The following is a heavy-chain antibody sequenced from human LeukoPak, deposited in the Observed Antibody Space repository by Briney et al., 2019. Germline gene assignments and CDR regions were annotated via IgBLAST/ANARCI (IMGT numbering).Heavy chain of an antibody. V-gene: IGHV3-11*01. CDR3: AMGRYQLPGGYYYYYYMDV. J-gene: IGHJ6*03. CDR1: GFTFSDYY. D-gene: IGHD2-2*01. Sequence: PGGSLRLSCAASGFTFSDYYMSWIRQAPGKGLEWVSYISRIGSTIYYADSVKGTFTISRDNATNSLYLKMNSLRAEDTAVYYCAMGRYQLPGGYYYYYYMDVWGKGTTVTVSS. CDR2: ISRIGSTI.